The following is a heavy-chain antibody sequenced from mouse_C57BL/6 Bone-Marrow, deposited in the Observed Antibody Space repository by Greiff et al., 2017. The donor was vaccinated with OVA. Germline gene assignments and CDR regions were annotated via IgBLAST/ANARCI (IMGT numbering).Heavy chain of an antibody. J-gene: IGHJ2*01. Sequence: EVKLVESGGGLVKPGGSLKLSCAASGFTFSSYAMSWVRQTPEKRLEWVATISDGGSYTYYPDNVKGRFTISRDNAKNNLYLQMSHLKSEDTAMYYCAREAGTRDYWGQGTTLTVSS. CDR2: ISDGGSYT. V-gene: IGHV5-4*01. CDR1: GFTFSSYA. CDR3: AREAGTRDY. D-gene: IGHD4-1*01.